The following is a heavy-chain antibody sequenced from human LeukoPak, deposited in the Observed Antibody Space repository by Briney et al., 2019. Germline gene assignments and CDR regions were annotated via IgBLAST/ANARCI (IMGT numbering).Heavy chain of an antibody. V-gene: IGHV3-73*01. Sequence: GGSLRLSCSASGLTFSVSAIHWVRQASGKGLEWVGRIKTKADNYATAYAASVKGRFTISRDDSTNTAYLQMNSLKTEDTAVYYCTHPAYYYNVDVWGKGTTVTVSS. J-gene: IGHJ6*04. CDR2: IKTKADNYAT. CDR3: THPAYYYNVDV. CDR1: GLTFSVSA. D-gene: IGHD6-25*01.